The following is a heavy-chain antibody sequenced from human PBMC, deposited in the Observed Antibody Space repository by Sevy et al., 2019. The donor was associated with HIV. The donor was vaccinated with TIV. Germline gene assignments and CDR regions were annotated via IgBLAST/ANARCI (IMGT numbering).Heavy chain of an antibody. CDR2: ISPDGSKI. CDR3: VRAIQLAASY. Sequence: GGSLRLSCEASAINIRDYWMNWVRQAPGKGLEWVANISPDGSKIYYAESVKGRFTISRDSAKNSVFLQMTSLRAEDTAVYYCVRAIQLAASYWGHGMLVTVSS. CDR1: AINIRDYW. J-gene: IGHJ4*01. D-gene: IGHD2-15*01. V-gene: IGHV3-7*02.